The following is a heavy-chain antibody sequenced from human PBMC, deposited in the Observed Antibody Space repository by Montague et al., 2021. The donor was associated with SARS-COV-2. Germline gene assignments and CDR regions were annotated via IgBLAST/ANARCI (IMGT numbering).Heavy chain of an antibody. D-gene: IGHD3-3*01. Sequence: SLRLSCAASGFTFGDYAMHWVRQAPGKGLEWASGISWNSGSIGCADSVKGRFTISRDNAKNSLYLQMNSLRAEDTALYYCAKDSYYDFWSGYSPGENWFDAWGQGTLVTVSS. CDR2: ISWNSGSI. V-gene: IGHV3-9*01. CDR1: GFTFGDYA. CDR3: AKDSYYDFWSGYSPGENWFDA. J-gene: IGHJ5*02.